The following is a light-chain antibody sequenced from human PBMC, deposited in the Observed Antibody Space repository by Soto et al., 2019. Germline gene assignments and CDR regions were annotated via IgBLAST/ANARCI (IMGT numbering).Light chain of an antibody. CDR1: QTIYSN. Sequence: IGMTQSPATLSVSPGERATLSCRASQTIYSNVAWYQQRPGQPPRLLIYRSSSRATGIPARFSGSGSGTEFTLTINSLQSEDFAVYYCQQSYSIPLTFGGGTKVEIK. V-gene: IGKV3-15*01. J-gene: IGKJ4*01. CDR3: QQSYSIPLT. CDR2: RSS.